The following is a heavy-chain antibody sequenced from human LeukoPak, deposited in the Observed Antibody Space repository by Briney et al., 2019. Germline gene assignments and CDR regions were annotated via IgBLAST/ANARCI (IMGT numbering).Heavy chain of an antibody. J-gene: IGHJ4*02. CDR3: ARDVGHDDFWSGSYNEYYFDY. CDR1: GGTFSSYA. D-gene: IGHD3-3*01. CDR2: IIPILGIA. Sequence: SVKVSCKASGGTFSSYAISWVLQAPGQGLEWMGRIIPILGIANYAQKFQGRVTITADKSTSTAYMELSSLRPEDTAVYYCARDVGHDDFWSGSYNEYYFDYWGQGTLVTVSS. V-gene: IGHV1-69*04.